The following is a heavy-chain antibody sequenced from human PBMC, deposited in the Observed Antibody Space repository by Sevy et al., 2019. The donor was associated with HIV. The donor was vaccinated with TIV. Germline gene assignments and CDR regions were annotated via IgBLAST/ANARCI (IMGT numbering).Heavy chain of an antibody. J-gene: IGHJ6*02. D-gene: IGHD1-26*01. V-gene: IGHV3-49*04. CDR2: IRGKRNGETK. CDR1: GFIIGDYT. Sequence: GGSLRLSCSPSGFIIGDYTVSWVRQAPGKGLEWIALIRGKRNGETKEYAASVRGRFTISRDDSKSIAYLQMNSLKTEDTAVYYCTRVEGAADWGMDVWGQGTTVTVSS. CDR3: TRVEGAADWGMDV.